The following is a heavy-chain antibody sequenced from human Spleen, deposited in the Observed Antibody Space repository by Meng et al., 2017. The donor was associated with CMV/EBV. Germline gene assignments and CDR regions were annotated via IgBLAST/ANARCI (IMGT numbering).Heavy chain of an antibody. J-gene: IGHJ5*01. D-gene: IGHD2-2*01. CDR2: ISGSGGST. CDR3: ARGHCSSTSCYNWFDS. CDR1: GFTFSSYA. V-gene: IGHV3-23*01. Sequence: GGSLRLSCAASGFTFSSYAMSWVRQAPGKGLKWVSAISGSGGSTYYADSVKGRFTISRDNSKNTLYLQMNSLRAEDTAVYYCARGHCSSTSCYNWFDSWGQGTLVTVSS.